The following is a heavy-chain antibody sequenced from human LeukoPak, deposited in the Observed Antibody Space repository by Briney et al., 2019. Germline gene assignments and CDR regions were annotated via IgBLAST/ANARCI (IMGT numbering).Heavy chain of an antibody. Sequence: SETLSLTCTVSGGSISSYYWSWLRQPPGKGLEWIGYIYYRGSTNYNPYLKSRVTISVDTSKNQFSLMLNSVTAADTAVYYCARAVGYYDSRGDWFDPWGQGTLVTVSS. J-gene: IGHJ5*02. CDR1: GGSISSYY. V-gene: IGHV4-59*01. D-gene: IGHD3-22*01. CDR3: ARAVGYYDSRGDWFDP. CDR2: IYYRGST.